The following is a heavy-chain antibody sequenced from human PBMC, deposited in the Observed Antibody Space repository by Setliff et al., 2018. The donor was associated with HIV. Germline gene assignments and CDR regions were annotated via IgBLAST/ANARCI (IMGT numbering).Heavy chain of an antibody. CDR1: GYSISTDNYH. CDR2: TANT. V-gene: IGHV4-39*01. Sequence: PSETLSLTCTVSGYSISTDNYHWGWIRQPPGKGLEWIGHTANTDYNPSLKSRVTVPVGTSKNQLSLRLSSGTAADTAVYYCARHAALIKRYYYYYLDVWGKGTTVTVSS. CDR3: ARHAALIKRYYYYYLDV. D-gene: IGHD5-18*01. J-gene: IGHJ6*03.